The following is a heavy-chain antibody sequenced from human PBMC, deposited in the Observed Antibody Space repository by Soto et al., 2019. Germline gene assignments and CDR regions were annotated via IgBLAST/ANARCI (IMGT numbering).Heavy chain of an antibody. Sequence: QVQLQESGPGLVKLSQTLSLTCTVSGGSISSGSYYWSWIRHHPGKDLEWIGFINYSGNTYQNPSLKSRVSLSVDTSKNQFSLRLSSVTAADTAVYYCARDLVSSSWNSPFGYWGQGSLVIVSS. CDR2: INYSGNT. CDR1: GGSISSGSYY. V-gene: IGHV4-31*03. D-gene: IGHD6-13*01. J-gene: IGHJ4*02. CDR3: ARDLVSSSWNSPFGY.